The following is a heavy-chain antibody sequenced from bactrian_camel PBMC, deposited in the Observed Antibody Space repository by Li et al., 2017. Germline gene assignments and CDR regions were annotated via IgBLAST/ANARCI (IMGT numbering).Heavy chain of an antibody. CDR1: GYTSSMNC. CDR3: AAEPDYSDCSDGHESVVEYRY. Sequence: VQLVESGGGSVQAGGSLRLSCAGSGYTSSMNCMGWFRQNPGQPREVVARIITGSGTTIYPDSVKGRFTISQDNAKNTVYLQMNSLKSEDTAMYYCAAEPDYSDCSDGHESVVEYRYSGQGTQVTVS. J-gene: IGHJ4*01. CDR2: IITGSGTT. V-gene: IGHV3S54*01. D-gene: IGHD3*01.